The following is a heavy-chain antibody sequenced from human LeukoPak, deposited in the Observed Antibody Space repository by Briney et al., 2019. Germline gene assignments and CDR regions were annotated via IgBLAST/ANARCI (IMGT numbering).Heavy chain of an antibody. J-gene: IGHJ5*02. CDR2: IYYSGST. D-gene: IGHD3-10*01. Sequence: SETLSLTCTVSGGSISSSSYYWGWIRQPPGKGLEWIGSIYYSGSTYYNPSLKSRVTISVDTSKNQFSLKLSSVTAADTAVYYCARHAMILWFGESLGTNWFDPWGQGTLVTVSS. CDR1: GGSISSSSYY. V-gene: IGHV4-39*01. CDR3: ARHAMILWFGESLGTNWFDP.